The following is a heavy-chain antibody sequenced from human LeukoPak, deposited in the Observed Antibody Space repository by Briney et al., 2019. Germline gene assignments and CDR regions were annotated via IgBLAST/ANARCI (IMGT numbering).Heavy chain of an antibody. CDR3: AKDYCGGDCYSGWYFDL. V-gene: IGHV3-9*01. D-gene: IGHD2-21*02. J-gene: IGHJ2*01. Sequence: GRSLRLSCAASGFTFEDSAMQWGRDAPGKGLGWVSGISYNSDTIGYAVSVKGRFTISRDNAKNSLYLQMNSLRAEDTALYYCAKDYCGGDCYSGWYFDLWGRGTLITVSS. CDR2: ISYNSDTI. CDR1: GFTFEDSA.